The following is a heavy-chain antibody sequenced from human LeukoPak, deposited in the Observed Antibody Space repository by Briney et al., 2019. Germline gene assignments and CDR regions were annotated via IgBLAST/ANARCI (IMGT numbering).Heavy chain of an antibody. D-gene: IGHD6-13*01. CDR1: GGSISSSSYY. Sequence: SETLSLTCTVSGGSISSSSYYWGWIRQPPGKGLEWIGSIYYSGSTYYNPSLKSRVTISVDTSKNQFSLKLSSVTAADTAVYYCASTRDPYSSSWYFDYWGQGTLVTVSS. J-gene: IGHJ4*02. V-gene: IGHV4-39*01. CDR2: IYYSGST. CDR3: ASTRDPYSSSWYFDY.